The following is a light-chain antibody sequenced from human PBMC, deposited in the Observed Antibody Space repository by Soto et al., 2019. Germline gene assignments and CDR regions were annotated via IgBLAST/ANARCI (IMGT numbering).Light chain of an antibody. Sequence: EIVLTQSPGTLSLSPGESATLSCRASQTVSITYLTWYQQKPGQAPRLLIYGASNRATGIPDRFSGSGSGTDFTLTISSLEPEDFAVYYCQHRSNWPLTFGGGTKVDI. CDR1: QTVSITY. CDR2: GAS. V-gene: IGKV3D-20*02. CDR3: QHRSNWPLT. J-gene: IGKJ4*01.